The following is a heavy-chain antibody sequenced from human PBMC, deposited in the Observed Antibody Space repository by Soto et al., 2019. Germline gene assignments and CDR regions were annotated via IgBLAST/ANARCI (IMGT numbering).Heavy chain of an antibody. J-gene: IGHJ3*02. CDR2: IYYSGHT. CDR1: GDSISSNTYF. D-gene: IGHD2-2*01. V-gene: IGHV4-39*01. CDR3: VRSYRPCLPGRASMRPFDI. Sequence: SETLSLTCSFSGDSISSNTYFWGWIRQPPGSELEWIGDIYYSGHTNYNPSLASRVTISIDTSNNQFSLRLSAVTAADTAAYYCVRSYRPCLPGRASMRPFDIWGQGTRVTVSS.